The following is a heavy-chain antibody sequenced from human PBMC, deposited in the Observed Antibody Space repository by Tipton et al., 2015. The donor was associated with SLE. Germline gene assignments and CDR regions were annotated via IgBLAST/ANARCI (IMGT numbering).Heavy chain of an antibody. CDR2: INSNGSST. Sequence: GSLRLSCAASGFTFSSYWMHWVRQAPGKGLVWVSRINSNGSSTSYADSVKGRFTISRDNAKNTLYLQMNSLRAEDTAVYYCARDPYSGSYYGFDYWGQGTLVTVSS. CDR3: ARDPYSGSYYGFDY. V-gene: IGHV3-74*01. J-gene: IGHJ4*02. CDR1: GFTFSSYW. D-gene: IGHD1-26*01.